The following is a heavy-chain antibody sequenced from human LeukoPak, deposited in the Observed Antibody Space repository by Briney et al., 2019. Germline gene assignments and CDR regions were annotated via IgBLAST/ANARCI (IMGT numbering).Heavy chain of an antibody. CDR2: INHSGST. Sequence: SETLSLTCAVSGGSFSGYYWSWIRQPPGKGLEWIGEINHSGSTNYNPSLKSRVAISVDTSKNQFSLKLSSVTAADTAVYYCARGIRRIAAAGSRFDYWGQGTLVTVSS. V-gene: IGHV4-34*01. CDR3: ARGIRRIAAAGSRFDY. J-gene: IGHJ4*02. D-gene: IGHD6-13*01. CDR1: GGSFSGYY.